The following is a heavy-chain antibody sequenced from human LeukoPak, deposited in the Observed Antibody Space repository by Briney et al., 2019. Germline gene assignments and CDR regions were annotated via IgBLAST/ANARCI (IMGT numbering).Heavy chain of an antibody. CDR1: GYTFTSYG. CDR3: ARDPPGAAAYYYYGMDV. J-gene: IGHJ6*02. D-gene: IGHD6-13*01. Sequence: ASVKVSCKASGYTFTSYGISWVRQAPGQGLERMGWISAYNGNTNYAQKLQGRVTMTTDTSTSTAYMELRSLRSDDTAVYYCARDPPGAAAYYYYGMDVWGQGTTVTVSS. V-gene: IGHV1-18*01. CDR2: ISAYNGNT.